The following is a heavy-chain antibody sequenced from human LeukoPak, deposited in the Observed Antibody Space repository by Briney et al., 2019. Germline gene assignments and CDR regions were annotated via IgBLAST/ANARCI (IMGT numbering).Heavy chain of an antibody. J-gene: IGHJ4*02. V-gene: IGHV1-2*02. CDR2: INPNSGGT. Sequence: ASVKVSCKASGYTFTSYDINWVRQATGQGLEWMGWINPNSGGTNYAQKFQGRVTMTRDTSISTAYMELSRLRSDDTAVYYCASGCSSTSCYIGWGQGTLVTVSS. CDR1: GYTFTSYD. CDR3: ASGCSSTSCYIG. D-gene: IGHD2-2*01.